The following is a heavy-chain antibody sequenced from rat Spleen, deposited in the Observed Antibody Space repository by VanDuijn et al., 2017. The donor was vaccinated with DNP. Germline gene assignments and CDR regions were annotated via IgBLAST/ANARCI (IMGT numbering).Heavy chain of an antibody. CDR3: ARHAANMYTTDNYWYFDF. V-gene: IGHV5-25*01. J-gene: IGHJ1*01. D-gene: IGHD1-6*01. Sequence: EVQLVESGGGLVQPGRSLKLSCAASGFTFSNYYMAWVRQAPKKGLEWVATISTSGSRTYYPDSVKGRFTISRDNAKSSLYLQMNSLKSEDTATYYCARHAANMYTTDNYWYFDFWGPGTMVTVSS. CDR1: GFTFSNYY. CDR2: ISTSGSRT.